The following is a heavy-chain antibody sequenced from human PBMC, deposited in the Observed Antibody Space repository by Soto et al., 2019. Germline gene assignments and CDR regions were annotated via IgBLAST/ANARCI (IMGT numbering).Heavy chain of an antibody. D-gene: IGHD2-15*01. CDR2: IFHSGSA. CDR3: ARAHAPTLPFDS. Sequence: PSETLSLTCSVSGGSIRNVYWSWIRQSPGKRLEWIGFIFHSGSAKYNPSLKSRVTMSIDTSRNQISLSLDSVTAADTAIYFCARAHAPTLPFDSWGQGTLVTVSS. CDR1: GGSIRNVY. J-gene: IGHJ4*01. V-gene: IGHV4-59*01.